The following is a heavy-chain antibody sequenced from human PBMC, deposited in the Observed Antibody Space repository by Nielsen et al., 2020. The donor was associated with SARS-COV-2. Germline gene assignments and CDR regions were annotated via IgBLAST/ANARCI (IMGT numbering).Heavy chain of an antibody. J-gene: IGHJ2*01. D-gene: IGHD3-10*01. CDR3: TRALYYGSGRGWYFDL. CDR1: GFTFSDYY. CDR2: ISSSSSYT. V-gene: IGHV3-11*06. Sequence: GESLKISCAASGFTFSDYYMSWIRQAPGKGLEWLSYISSSSSYTNYADSVKGRFTISRDNAQNSLFLEVNGLRAEDTAVYYCTRALYYGSGRGWYFDLWGRGTLVTVSS.